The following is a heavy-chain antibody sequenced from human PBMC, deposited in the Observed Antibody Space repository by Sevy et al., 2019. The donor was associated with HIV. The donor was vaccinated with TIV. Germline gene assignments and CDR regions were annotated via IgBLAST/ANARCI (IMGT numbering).Heavy chain of an antibody. Sequence: GGSLRLSCAASGFSLTTSDMHWVRQAPGKGLEWVAYVRNDGSNKYYAHSVRDRFTISRDSPKNTLYLQMNSLRDEDTAFYYCARGRKTTEEWLEELDYYYGLDVWGQGTTVTVSS. J-gene: IGHJ6*02. CDR1: GFSLTTSD. D-gene: IGHD2-8*01. CDR2: VRNDGSNK. V-gene: IGHV3-30*02. CDR3: ARGRKTTEEWLEELDYYYGLDV.